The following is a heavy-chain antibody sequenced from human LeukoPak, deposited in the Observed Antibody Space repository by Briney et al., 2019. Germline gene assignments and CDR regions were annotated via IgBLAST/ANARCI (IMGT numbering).Heavy chain of an antibody. D-gene: IGHD1-26*01. CDR1: GGTFSSYA. V-gene: IGHV1-69*13. CDR3: ARDQSSGSYGVAAFDI. J-gene: IGHJ3*02. CDR2: IIPIFGTA. Sequence: ASVKVSCKASGGTFSSYAINWVRQAPGQGLEWMGGIIPIFGTANYAQKFQGRVTITAVESMSTAYMELSSLRSEDTAVYYCARDQSSGSYGVAAFDIWGQGTMVTVSS.